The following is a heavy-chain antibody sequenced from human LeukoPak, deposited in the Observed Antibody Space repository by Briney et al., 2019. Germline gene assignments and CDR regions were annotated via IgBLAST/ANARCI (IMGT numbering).Heavy chain of an antibody. Sequence: ASVTVSCKVSGYTLTELSMHWMRQAPGKGLEWMGGFDPEDGETIYAQKFQGRVTMTEDTSTDTAYMELTSLRSEDTAVYYCATAIVVVVASTAAFDIWGQGTMVTVSS. V-gene: IGHV1-24*01. CDR1: GYTLTELS. D-gene: IGHD2-15*01. J-gene: IGHJ3*02. CDR2: FDPEDGET. CDR3: ATAIVVVVASTAAFDI.